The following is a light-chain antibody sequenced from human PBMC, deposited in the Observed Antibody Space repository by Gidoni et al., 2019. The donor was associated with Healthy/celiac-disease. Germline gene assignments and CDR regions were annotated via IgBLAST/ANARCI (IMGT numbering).Light chain of an antibody. J-gene: IGKJ4*01. CDR1: QSVGST. CDR3: QQYNNCPLT. Sequence: EIVMTQSPATLSVSPGERATLTCRASQSVGSTLAWYQQKPGQAPRLLIYGASTRATGIPARFSGSGSGTDFTLTISSLQSEDFAVYYCQQYNNCPLTFGGGTKVEIK. V-gene: IGKV3-15*01. CDR2: GAS.